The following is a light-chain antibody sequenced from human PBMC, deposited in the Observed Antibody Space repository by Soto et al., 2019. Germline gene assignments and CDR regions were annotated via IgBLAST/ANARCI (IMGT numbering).Light chain of an antibody. CDR1: QTINAY. V-gene: IGKV1-39*01. J-gene: IGKJ2*01. CDR3: QESYRPPRT. CDR2: AAS. Sequence: DIQMTQSPSSLSASVGDRVTITCRASQTINAYLNWYQQKPGKAPKLLIYAASSLQSGVPSRFSGRGSGTDFTLTISSLQPEDFATYNCQESYRPPRTFRQGTRLEI.